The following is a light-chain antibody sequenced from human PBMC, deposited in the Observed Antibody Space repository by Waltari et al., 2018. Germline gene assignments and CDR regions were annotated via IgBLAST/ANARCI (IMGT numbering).Light chain of an antibody. Sequence: SSELTQDPAVSVALGQTVRITCQGDSLRSYYASWYQQKPGQAPVLVIYGKNNRPSGIPGRFSVSSSGNTASLTITGAQAEDEADYYCNSRDSSGNHPVVFGGGTKLTVL. CDR3: NSRDSSGNHPVV. J-gene: IGLJ2*01. CDR1: SLRSYY. CDR2: GKN. V-gene: IGLV3-19*01.